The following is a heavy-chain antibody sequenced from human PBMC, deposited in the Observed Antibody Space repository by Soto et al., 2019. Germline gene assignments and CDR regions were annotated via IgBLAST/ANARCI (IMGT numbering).Heavy chain of an antibody. CDR1: GGSISSGGYY. CDR3: ARHVDIVATNPMGFDY. D-gene: IGHD5-12*01. V-gene: IGHV4-31*03. Sequence: QVQLQESGPGLVKPSQTLSLTCTVSGGSISSGGYYWSWIRQHPGKGLEWIGYIYYSGSTYYNPSLKSRVTISVDTSKNQFSLKLSSVTAADTAVYYCARHVDIVATNPMGFDYWGQGTLVTVSS. CDR2: IYYSGST. J-gene: IGHJ4*02.